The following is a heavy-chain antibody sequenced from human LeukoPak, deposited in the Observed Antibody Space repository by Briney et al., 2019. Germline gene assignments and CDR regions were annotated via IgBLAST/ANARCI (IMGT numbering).Heavy chain of an antibody. CDR1: GGSISSDNYY. Sequence: PSETLSLTCTVSGGSISSDNYYWGWIRQPPGKGLEWIGSIFYTGISYYIPSLKSRFTISVDTSHSHFSLKLTSVTAADSAVYYCARLDPTYSNYAFDSWGQGTPVTVSS. CDR2: IFYTGIS. V-gene: IGHV4-39*02. D-gene: IGHD4-11*01. J-gene: IGHJ4*02. CDR3: ARLDPTYSNYAFDS.